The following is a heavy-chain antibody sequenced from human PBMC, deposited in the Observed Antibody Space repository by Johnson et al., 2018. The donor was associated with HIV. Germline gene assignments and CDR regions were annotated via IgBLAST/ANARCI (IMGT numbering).Heavy chain of an antibody. CDR3: AKGEGYCGGDCLDAFDI. Sequence: VQLVESGGGLVQPGGSLRLSCAASRFTFSSYAMSWVRQAPGKGLEWVSAISGSGDSTYYADSVKGRFTISRDNSKNTLYLQMNRLRAEDTAVYYCAKGEGYCGGDCLDAFDIWCQGTMVTVSS. CDR2: ISGSGDST. D-gene: IGHD2-21*01. V-gene: IGHV3-23*04. J-gene: IGHJ3*02. CDR1: RFTFSSYA.